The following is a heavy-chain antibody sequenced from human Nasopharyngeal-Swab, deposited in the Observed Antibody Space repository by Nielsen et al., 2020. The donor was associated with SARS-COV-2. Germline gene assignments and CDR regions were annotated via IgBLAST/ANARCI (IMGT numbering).Heavy chain of an antibody. CDR3: ARDIPGGTSDFDL. D-gene: IGHD4-23*01. J-gene: IGHJ4*02. CDR2: IEDNGGHK. V-gene: IGHV3-7*01. CDR1: GFSFNSYW. Sequence: GESLKISCVASGFSFNSYWMSWVRQAPGKGLEWVGNIEDNGGHKGYVDSVKGRFIISRDNSKNILFLQMSSLSDEDTGMYYCARDIPGGTSDFDLWGQGTQVTVSS.